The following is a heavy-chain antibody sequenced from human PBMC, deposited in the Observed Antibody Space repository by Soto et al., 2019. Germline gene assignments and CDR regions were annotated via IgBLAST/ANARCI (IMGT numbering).Heavy chain of an antibody. CDR2: IYSSGST. Sequence: SETLSLTCTVSGDSISTYYWSWIRQPPGKGLEWIGNIYSSGSTNYSPSLKSRVTISLDTSKNEFSLNLRSVTPADTAVYYCARSDGRYWGQGTLVTVSS. V-gene: IGHV4-59*01. CDR1: GDSISTYY. J-gene: IGHJ4*02. CDR3: ARSDGRY.